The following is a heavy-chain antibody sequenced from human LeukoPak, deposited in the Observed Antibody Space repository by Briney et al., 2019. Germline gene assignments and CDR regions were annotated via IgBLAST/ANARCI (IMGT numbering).Heavy chain of an antibody. CDR1: GYTFTSYS. J-gene: IGHJ6*02. D-gene: IGHD3-3*01. V-gene: IGHV1-3*01. Sequence: GASVKVSCKASGYTFTSYSMHWVRQAPGQRLEWMGWINAGNGNTKFSQKFQGRVTITRDTSASTAYMELSSLRSEDTAVYYCARFLGRSYGMDVWGQGTTVTVSS. CDR3: ARFLGRSYGMDV. CDR2: INAGNGNT.